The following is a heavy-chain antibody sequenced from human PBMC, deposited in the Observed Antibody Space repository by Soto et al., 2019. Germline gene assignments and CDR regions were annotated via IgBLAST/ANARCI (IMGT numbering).Heavy chain of an antibody. D-gene: IGHD2-15*01. CDR2: IYYGGST. J-gene: IGHJ4*02. CDR3: AREAVVVVAATNYFDY. Sequence: SETLSLTCTVSGGSISSSGCNWSWIRQHPGKGLEWIGYIYYGGSTYYNPSLKSRVTISVDTSKNQFSLKLSSVTAADTAVYYCAREAVVVVAATNYFDYWGQGTLVTVSS. CDR1: GGSISSSGCN. V-gene: IGHV4-30-4*08.